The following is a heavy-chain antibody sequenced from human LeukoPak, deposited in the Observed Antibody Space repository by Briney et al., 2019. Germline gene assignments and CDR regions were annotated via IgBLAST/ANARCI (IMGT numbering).Heavy chain of an antibody. CDR2: ISGSGGST. CDR1: GFTFSSYA. D-gene: IGHD3-22*01. V-gene: IGHV3-23*01. CDR3: AKDREGSGYPGAFDI. J-gene: IGHJ3*02. Sequence: GRSLRLSCAASGFTFSSYAMSWVRQAPGKGLEWVSAISGSGGSTYYADSAKGRFTISRDNSKNTLYLQMNSLRAEDTAVYYCAKDREGSGYPGAFDIWGQGTMVTVSS.